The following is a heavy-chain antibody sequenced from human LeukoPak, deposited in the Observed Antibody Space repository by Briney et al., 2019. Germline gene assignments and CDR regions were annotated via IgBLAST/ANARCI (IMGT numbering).Heavy chain of an antibody. CDR1: GFTFSTYV. CDR3: VRGTGY. Sequence: GGSLRLSCSVSGFTFSTYVMHWVRQAPGKGLEYVSAISSDGDNTYYADSVKGRFTISRDNSKNTLHLQMSSLRPDDTAVYFCVRGTGYWGQGTLVTVSS. CDR2: ISSDGDNT. J-gene: IGHJ4*02. V-gene: IGHV3-64D*06.